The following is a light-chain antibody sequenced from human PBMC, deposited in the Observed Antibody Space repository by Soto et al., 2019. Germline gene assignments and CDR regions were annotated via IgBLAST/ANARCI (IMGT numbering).Light chain of an antibody. V-gene: IGLV2-8*01. CDR3: SSYGGGNNLL. CDR1: SSDVGGYNY. CDR2: EVT. Sequence: QSALTQPPSASGSPGQSVTISCTGTSSDVGGYNYVSWYQHHPGKAPNLMIYEVTKLPSGGPDRFSGSKSDNTASLTVSGLQAEDEADYYCSSYGGGNNLLFGGGKKVTVL. J-gene: IGLJ2*01.